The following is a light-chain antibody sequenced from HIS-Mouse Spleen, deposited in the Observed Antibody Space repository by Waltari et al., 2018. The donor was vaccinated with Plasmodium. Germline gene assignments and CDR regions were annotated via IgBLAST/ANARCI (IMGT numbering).Light chain of an antibody. J-gene: IGKJ2*01. V-gene: IGKV1-33*01. CDR1: QDISNY. Sequence: DIQMTQSPSSLSASVGDRVTITCQASQDISNYLNWYQQKPGKAPTLLIYDASNLETGVPSRFSGSGSGTEFTFTISSLQPEDIATYYCQQYDNLPYTFGQGTKLEIK. CDR2: DAS. CDR3: QQYDNLPYT.